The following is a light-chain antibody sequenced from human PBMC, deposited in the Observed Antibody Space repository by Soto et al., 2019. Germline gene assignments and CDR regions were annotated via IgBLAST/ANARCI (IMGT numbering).Light chain of an antibody. J-gene: IGLJ2*01. CDR2: RNN. Sequence: QSVLTQPLSASGTPGQRCTISCSGSSSNRGSNYVYWYQQLPGTAHKLLIYRNNQRPSGVPDRFSGSKSGTSASLAISGLRSEDEADYYCAAWDDSLSGVVFGGGTKLTVL. CDR3: AAWDDSLSGVV. CDR1: SSNRGSNY. V-gene: IGLV1-47*01.